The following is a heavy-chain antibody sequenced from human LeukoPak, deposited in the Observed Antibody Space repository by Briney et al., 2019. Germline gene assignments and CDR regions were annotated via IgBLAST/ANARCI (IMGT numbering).Heavy chain of an antibody. J-gene: IGHJ5*02. Sequence: SETLSLTCTVSGGSISSYYWSWIRQPPGKGLEWIGYIYYSGSTNYNPSLKSRVTISVDTSKNQFSLKLSSVTAADTAVYYCEREPPTTVTTRGWFDPWGQGTLVTVSS. CDR1: GGSISSYY. CDR2: IYYSGST. D-gene: IGHD4-17*01. V-gene: IGHV4-59*01. CDR3: EREPPTTVTTRGWFDP.